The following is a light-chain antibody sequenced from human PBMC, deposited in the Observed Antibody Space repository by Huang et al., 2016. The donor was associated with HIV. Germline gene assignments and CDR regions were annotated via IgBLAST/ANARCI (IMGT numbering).Light chain of an antibody. CDR3: QQYYITPPIA. V-gene: IGKV1-NL1*01. CDR2: ATS. J-gene: IGKJ5*01. Sequence: DIQMTQSPSSLSASVGDRVTITCRASQDISNSLAWYQQNPGKAPKLLLFATSRLEGGVPSRFSGGGSGTDYTLTISSLQPEDFATYYCQQYYITPPIAFGQGTRLEI. CDR1: QDISNS.